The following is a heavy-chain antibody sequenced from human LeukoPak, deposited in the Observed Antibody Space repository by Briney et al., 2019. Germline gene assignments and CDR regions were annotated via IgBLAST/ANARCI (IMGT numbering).Heavy chain of an antibody. CDR1: GFTFSSYA. D-gene: IGHD3-10*01. CDR2: ISYDGSNK. J-gene: IGHJ4*02. V-gene: IGHV3-30-3*01. CDR3: ASDYGSGSSFDY. Sequence: SGGSLRLSCAASGFTFSSYAMHWVRQAPGKGLEWVAVISYDGSNKYYADSVKGRFTISRDNSKNTLYLQMNSLRAEDTAVYYCASDYGSGSSFDYWGQGTLVTVSS.